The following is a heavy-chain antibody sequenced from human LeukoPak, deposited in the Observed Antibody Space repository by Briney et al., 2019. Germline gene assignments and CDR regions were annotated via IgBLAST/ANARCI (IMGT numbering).Heavy chain of an antibody. J-gene: IGHJ4*02. CDR3: ARAAAAGLDS. CDR2: ISTSGST. CDR1: DGSISSGSYY. D-gene: IGHD6-13*01. V-gene: IGHV4-61*02. Sequence: SQTLSRTCTVSDGSISSGSYYWTWIRQPAGKGQEWIGRISTSGSTNYNPSLKSRVTISADTSKNQFSLKLNSVTAADTAVYYCARAAAAGLDSWGQGTLVTVSS.